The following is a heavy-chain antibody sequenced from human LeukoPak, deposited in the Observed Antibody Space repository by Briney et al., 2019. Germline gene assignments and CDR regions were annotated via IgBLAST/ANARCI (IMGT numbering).Heavy chain of an antibody. J-gene: IGHJ5*02. D-gene: IGHD4-17*01. CDR1: GYTFTGYY. V-gene: IGHV1-2*06. CDR2: INPNSGGT. CDR3: ARRDDYGDYGWFDP. Sequence: ASVKVSCKASGYTFTGYYMHWVRQAPGQGLEWMGRINPNSGGTNYAQKFQGRVTMTRDTSISTAYMELSRLRSDDTAVYYCARRDDYGDYGWFDPWGQGTLVTVSS.